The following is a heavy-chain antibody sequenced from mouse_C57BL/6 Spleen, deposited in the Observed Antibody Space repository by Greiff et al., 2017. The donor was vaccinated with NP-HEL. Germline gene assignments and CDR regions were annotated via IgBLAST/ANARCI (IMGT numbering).Heavy chain of an antibody. J-gene: IGHJ4*01. V-gene: IGHV1-69*01. CDR3: ARADYYAMDY. Sequence: QVQLQQPGAELVMPGASVKLSCKASGYTFTSYWMHWVKQRPGQGLAWIGEIDPSDSYTNYNQKFKCKSTLTVDKSSSTAYMQLSSLTSEDSAVYYCARADYYAMDYWGQGTSVTVSS. CDR2: IDPSDSYT. CDR1: GYTFTSYW.